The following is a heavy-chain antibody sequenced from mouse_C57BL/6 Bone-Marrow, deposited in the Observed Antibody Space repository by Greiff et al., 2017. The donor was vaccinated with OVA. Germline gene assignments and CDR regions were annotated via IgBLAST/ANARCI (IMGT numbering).Heavy chain of an antibody. J-gene: IGHJ2*01. CDR1: GYTFTSYW. Sequence: QVHLKQSGAELVKPGASVKFSCKATGYTFTSYWIHWVKQRPGHGLEWIGMILPESGSTNYNEKFKGKATLTADTSSSTAYMQLSSLTTEDSAVEYYTGGRNCNAFDYWGQGTTLTVSS. V-gene: IGHV1-9*01. CDR3: TGGRNCNAFDY. CDR2: ILPESGST. D-gene: IGHD1-1*02.